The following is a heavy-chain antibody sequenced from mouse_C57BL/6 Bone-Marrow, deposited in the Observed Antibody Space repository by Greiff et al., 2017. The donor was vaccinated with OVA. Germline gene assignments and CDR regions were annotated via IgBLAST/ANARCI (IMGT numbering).Heavy chain of an antibody. V-gene: IGHV5-17*01. Sequence: EVKVVESGGGLVKPGGSLKLSCAASGFTFSDYGMHWVRQAPEKGLEWVAYISSGSSTIYYADTVKGRFTISRDNAKNTLFLQMTSLRSEDTAMYYCAKWRMGFDYWGQGTTLSLL. D-gene: IGHD1-3*01. CDR3: AKWRMGFDY. CDR2: ISSGSSTI. CDR1: GFTFSDYG. J-gene: IGHJ2*01.